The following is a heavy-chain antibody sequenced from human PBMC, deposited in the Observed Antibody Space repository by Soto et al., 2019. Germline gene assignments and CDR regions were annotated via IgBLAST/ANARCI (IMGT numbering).Heavy chain of an antibody. D-gene: IGHD7-27*01. CDR2: INPNSGGT. Sequence: APVKVSCKASGYTFTGYYMHWVRQAPGQGLEWMGWINPNSGGTNYAQKFQGWVTMTRDTSISTAYMELSRLRSDDTAVYYCARVLGTGDRYFDYWGQGTLVTVSS. CDR3: ARVLGTGDRYFDY. J-gene: IGHJ4*02. CDR1: GYTFTGYY. V-gene: IGHV1-2*04.